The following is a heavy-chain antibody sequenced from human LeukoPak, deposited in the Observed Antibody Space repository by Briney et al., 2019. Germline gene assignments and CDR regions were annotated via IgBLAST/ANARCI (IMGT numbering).Heavy chain of an antibody. V-gene: IGHV4-34*01. J-gene: IGHJ4*02. Sequence: SETLSLTCAVYGESFSGYYWNGIRKPPGKGREGFGEINHSGGTNYNPSLKSRVTISVDTSKNQFSLKLSSVTAADTAVYYCARGPLRITMVRGVNHRYYFDYWGQGTLVTVSS. D-gene: IGHD3-10*01. CDR1: GESFSGYY. CDR2: INHSGGT. CDR3: ARGPLRITMVRGVNHRYYFDY.